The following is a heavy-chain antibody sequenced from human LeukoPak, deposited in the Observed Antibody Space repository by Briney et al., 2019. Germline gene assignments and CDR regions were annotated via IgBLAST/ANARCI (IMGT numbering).Heavy chain of an antibody. CDR2: INPKSGGT. D-gene: IGHD3-10*01. Sequence: GSVKVSCKASGYTFTGYYMHWVRQAPGEGVEWMGWINPKSGGTNYAQKFQGRVTMTRDTSISTAYMELSRLRSDETAVYYCARVVRGVLSYWGQGALVSVSS. V-gene: IGHV1-2*02. CDR3: ARVVRGVLSY. CDR1: GYTFTGYY. J-gene: IGHJ4*02.